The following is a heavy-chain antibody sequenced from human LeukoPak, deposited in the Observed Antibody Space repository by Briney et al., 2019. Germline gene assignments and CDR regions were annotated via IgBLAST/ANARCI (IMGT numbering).Heavy chain of an antibody. V-gene: IGHV3-7*01. Sequence: GGSLRLSCVASGFTFSDYYMSWVRQPPGKGLEWVANIKQDGSEKYYVDSVKGRFTISRDNAKNSLYLQMNSLRAEDTAVYYCAELGITMIGGVWGKGTTVTISS. CDR2: IKQDGSEK. J-gene: IGHJ6*04. CDR1: GFTFSDYY. CDR3: AELGITMIGGV. D-gene: IGHD3-10*02.